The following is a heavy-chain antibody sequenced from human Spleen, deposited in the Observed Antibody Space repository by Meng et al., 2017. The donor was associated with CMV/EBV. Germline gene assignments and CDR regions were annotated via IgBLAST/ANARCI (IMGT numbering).Heavy chain of an antibody. CDR1: GGSISNYY. J-gene: IGHJ3*02. Sequence: SETLSLTCTVSGGSISNYYWSWIRQPPGKGLEWIGYIYYSGSTNYNPSLKSRVTISVDTSKNQFSLKLSSVTAADTAVYYCASRNCSSTSCYVPDAFDIWGQGTMVTVSS. CDR2: IYYSGST. D-gene: IGHD2-2*01. V-gene: IGHV4-59*08. CDR3: ASRNCSSTSCYVPDAFDI.